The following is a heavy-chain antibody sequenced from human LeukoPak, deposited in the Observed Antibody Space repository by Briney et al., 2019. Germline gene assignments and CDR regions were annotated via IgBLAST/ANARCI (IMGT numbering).Heavy chain of an antibody. D-gene: IGHD3-3*01. CDR3: ASEVGYRSLGY. CDR1: GFTFSDYY. CDR2: ISSSSSYT. V-gene: IGHV3-11*03. Sequence: GGSLRLSCAASGFTFSDYYMSWIRQAPGKGLEWVSYISSSSSYTNYADSVKGRFTISRDNSKDSLYLQMNSLRTEDTGLYHCASEVGYRSLGYLGQGTLVTVSS. J-gene: IGHJ4*02.